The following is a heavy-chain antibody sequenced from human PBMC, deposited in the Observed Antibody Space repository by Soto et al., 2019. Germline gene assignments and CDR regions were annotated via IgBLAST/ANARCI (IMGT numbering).Heavy chain of an antibody. CDR1: GFSLSNPRMG. Sequence: SGPTLVNPTETLTLTCIVSGFSLSNPRMGVTWIRQPPGKALEWVAHIFSDDEKAYSTSLMTRLTISKDASKSQVVLTMTNMDPVDTATYYCARIEWLLFQDYYYYYMDVWGQGTTVTVSS. D-gene: IGHD3-3*01. V-gene: IGHV2-26*01. J-gene: IGHJ6*03. CDR2: IFSDDEK. CDR3: ARIEWLLFQDYYYYYMDV.